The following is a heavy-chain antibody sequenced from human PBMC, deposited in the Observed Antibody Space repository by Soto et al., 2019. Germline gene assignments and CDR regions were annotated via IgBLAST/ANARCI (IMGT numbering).Heavy chain of an antibody. D-gene: IGHD3-3*01. V-gene: IGHV3-23*01. CDR2: ISGGGGST. Sequence: GSRRIACTASGFTFISYAMSRVRQAPGKGLEWVSAISGGGGSTYYADSVKGRFTISRDNSKNTRCLQMNSLRAEDTAVYYCAKDESLRSGGWGQGTMVTV. CDR1: GFTFISYA. CDR3: AKDESLRSGG. J-gene: IGHJ3*01.